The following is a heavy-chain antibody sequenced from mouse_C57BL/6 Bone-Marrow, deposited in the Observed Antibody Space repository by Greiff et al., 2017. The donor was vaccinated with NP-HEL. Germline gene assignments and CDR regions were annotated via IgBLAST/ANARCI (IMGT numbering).Heavy chain of an antibody. CDR2: IYPGSGST. J-gene: IGHJ2*01. V-gene: IGHV1-55*01. CDR3: ARVDTVVARDYFDY. D-gene: IGHD1-1*01. CDR1: GYTFTSYW. Sequence: QVQLQQPGAELVKPGASVKMSCKAPGYTFTSYWITWVKQRPGQGLEWIGDIYPGSGSTNYNEKFKSKATLTVDTSSSTAYMQLSSLTSEDSAVYYCARVDTVVARDYFDYWGQGTTLTVSS.